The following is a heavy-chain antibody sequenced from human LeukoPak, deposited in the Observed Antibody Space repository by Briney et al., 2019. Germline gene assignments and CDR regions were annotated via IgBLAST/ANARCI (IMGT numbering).Heavy chain of an antibody. CDR3: AKDLGRYCSSTSCPDFDY. Sequence: PGGSLRLSCAASGFTFSSYATSWVRQAPGKGLEWVSAISGSGGSTYYADSVKGRFTISRDNSKNTLYLQMNSLRAEDTAVYYCAKDLGRYCSSTSCPDFDYWGQGTLVTVSS. CDR1: GFTFSSYA. V-gene: IGHV3-23*01. D-gene: IGHD2-2*01. CDR2: ISGSGGST. J-gene: IGHJ4*02.